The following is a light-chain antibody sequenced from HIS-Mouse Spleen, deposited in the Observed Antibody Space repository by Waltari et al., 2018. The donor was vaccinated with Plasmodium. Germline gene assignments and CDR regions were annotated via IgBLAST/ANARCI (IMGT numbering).Light chain of an antibody. CDR2: LGS. V-gene: IGKV2-28*01. CDR3: MQALQTPIT. CDR1: QSLLHSNGSNS. J-gene: IGKJ5*01. Sequence: DIVMTQSPLSLPVTPGEPASISCRSSQSLLHSNGSNSVAWYLQKPGQSPQLLIYLGSNRASGVPARFSGSGSGTDFTRKISRVEAEDFGVYYCMQALQTPITFGQGTRLEIK.